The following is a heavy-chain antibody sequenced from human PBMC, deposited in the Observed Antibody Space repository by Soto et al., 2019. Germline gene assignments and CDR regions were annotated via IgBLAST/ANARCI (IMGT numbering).Heavy chain of an antibody. J-gene: IGHJ4*02. CDR1: DFTFNNYA. Sequence: EVQLLESGGDLVEPGEFLRLSCAASDFTFNNYAMSWVRQSPGKGLEWVSAISGSGGSTYYADSVKGRFINSRDNSKNTLYLRMSSLRAEDTAVYYCAKDTFFDYVWGSARGIGYFDYWGQGTPVTVSS. V-gene: IGHV3-23*01. D-gene: IGHD3-16*01. CDR3: AKDTFFDYVWGSARGIGYFDY. CDR2: ISGSGGST.